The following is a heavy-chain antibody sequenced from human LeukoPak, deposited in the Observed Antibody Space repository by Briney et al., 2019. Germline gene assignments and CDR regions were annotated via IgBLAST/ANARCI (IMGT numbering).Heavy chain of an antibody. CDR1: GFSLSSYR. D-gene: IGHD2-2*01. J-gene: IGHJ6*03. Sequence: PGGSLRLSCAASGFSLSSYRMHWVRQALGKGLGWVANIKQDGSEKYYVDSVKGRFTISRDNAKNSLYLQMNSLRAEDTAVDYCARGQLPLYYYYYMDVWGKGTTVTVSS. CDR2: IKQDGSEK. V-gene: IGHV3-7*01. CDR3: ARGQLPLYYYYYMDV.